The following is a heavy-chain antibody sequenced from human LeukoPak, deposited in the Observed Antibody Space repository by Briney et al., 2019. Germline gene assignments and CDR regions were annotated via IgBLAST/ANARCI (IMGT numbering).Heavy chain of an antibody. CDR3: ASRNYYDSSGYGP. CDR1: AGSISAYY. Sequence: SETLPLTCTVSAGSISAYYWSWIRQPAGKGLEWIGRLHSSGSTNYSPSLQSRVTMSVDTSKNQFSLKLSSVTAADTAVYYCASRNYYDSSGYGPWGQGTLVTVSS. V-gene: IGHV4-4*07. J-gene: IGHJ5*02. CDR2: LHSSGST. D-gene: IGHD3-22*01.